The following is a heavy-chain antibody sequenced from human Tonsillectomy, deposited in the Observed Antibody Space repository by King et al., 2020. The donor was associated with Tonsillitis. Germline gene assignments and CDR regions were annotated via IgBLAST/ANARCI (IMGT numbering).Heavy chain of an antibody. J-gene: IGHJ6*03. Sequence: VKLVQSGGGLVQPGGSLRLSCAASGFTFRRYAMSWVRQVPGKGLEWVSVISGSGDSTDYADSVKGRFTVSRDNSKSTVFLQMNSLRAEDTAVYYCAKDGAGRDYFFYYMDVWGKGTTVTVSS. CDR3: AKDGAGRDYFFYYMDV. D-gene: IGHD3-10*01. CDR1: GFTFRRYA. CDR2: ISGSGDST. V-gene: IGHV3-23*04.